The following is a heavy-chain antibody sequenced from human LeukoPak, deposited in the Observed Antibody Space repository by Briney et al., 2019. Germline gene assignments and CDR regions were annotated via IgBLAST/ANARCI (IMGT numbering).Heavy chain of an antibody. CDR1: GGSFSGYY. V-gene: IGHV4-34*01. CDR2: INHSGST. D-gene: IGHD6-13*01. Sequence: SETLSLTCAVYGGSFSGYYWSWIRQPPGKGLEWIGEINHSGSTNYNPSLKSRVTISVDTSKNQFSLKLSSVTAADTAAYYCARVGSSSWYRRWFDPWGQGTLVTVSS. CDR3: ARVGSSSWYRRWFDP. J-gene: IGHJ5*02.